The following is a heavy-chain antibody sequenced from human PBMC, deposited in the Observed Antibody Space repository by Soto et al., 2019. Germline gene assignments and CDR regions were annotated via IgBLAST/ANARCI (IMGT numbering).Heavy chain of an antibody. Sequence: PGGSLRLSCAASGFIFSSYAMSWVRQAPGKGLDWVSGISRSGGSTYYADSVKGRFTISRDNSKNTLYLQMNSLRAEDTAVYYCAKRGMFGFGKLHPLYYYYGMDVWGQGTTVTVSS. V-gene: IGHV3-23*01. CDR1: GFIFSSYA. D-gene: IGHD3-10*01. CDR2: ISRSGGST. J-gene: IGHJ6*02. CDR3: AKRGMFGFGKLHPLYYYYGMDV.